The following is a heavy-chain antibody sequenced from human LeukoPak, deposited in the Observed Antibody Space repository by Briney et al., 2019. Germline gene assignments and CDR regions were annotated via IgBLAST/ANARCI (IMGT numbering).Heavy chain of an antibody. V-gene: IGHV3-33*01. CDR1: GFTFSSYG. J-gene: IGHJ4*02. Sequence: PGGSLRLSCAASGFTFSSYGMHWVRQAPGKGLEWVAVIWYDGSNKYYADSVKGRFTISRDNSKNTLYLQMNSLRAEDTAVYYCARDSGYSGYDYGYFDYWGQGTLVTVSS. D-gene: IGHD5-12*01. CDR3: ARDSGYSGYDYGYFDY. CDR2: IWYDGSNK.